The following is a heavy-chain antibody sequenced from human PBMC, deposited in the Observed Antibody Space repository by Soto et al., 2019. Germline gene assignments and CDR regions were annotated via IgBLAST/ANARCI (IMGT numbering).Heavy chain of an antibody. CDR3: ARGEYPIVAVPAAIDY. Sequence: EVQLVESGGGLVQPGGSLRLSCAASEFTFSSYWMHWVRQVPGKGLVWVSRINSDGSSTGYADSVKGRFTISRDNAKNTLYLQMNSLRAEDTAVYYCARGEYPIVAVPAAIDYWGQGTLVTVSS. CDR1: EFTFSSYW. CDR2: INSDGSST. V-gene: IGHV3-74*01. J-gene: IGHJ4*02. D-gene: IGHD2-2*02.